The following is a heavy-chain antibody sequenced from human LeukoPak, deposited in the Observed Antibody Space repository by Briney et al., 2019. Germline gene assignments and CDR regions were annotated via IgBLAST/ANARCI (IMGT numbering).Heavy chain of an antibody. J-gene: IGHJ6*02. D-gene: IGHD6-13*01. V-gene: IGHV4-34*01. Sequence: KTSETLSLTCAVYGGSFSGYYWSWIRQPPGKGLEWIGEINHSGSTNYSPSLKSRVTISVDTSKNQFSLKLSSVTAADTAVYYCARATPPGIAAADGMDAWGQGTTVTVSS. CDR2: INHSGST. CDR1: GGSFSGYY. CDR3: ARATPPGIAAADGMDA.